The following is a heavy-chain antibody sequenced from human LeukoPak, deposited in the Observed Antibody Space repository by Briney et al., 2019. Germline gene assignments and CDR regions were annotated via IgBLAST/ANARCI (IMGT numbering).Heavy chain of an antibody. Sequence: PGGSLRLSCAASGFTFSSYAMSWVRQAPGKGLEWVSAIGGSGGSTYYADSVKGRFTISRDNSKNTLYLQMNSLRAEDTAVYYCAKDLGGEGRYDSSGYNDYWGQGTLVTVSS. CDR2: IGGSGGST. V-gene: IGHV3-23*01. CDR3: AKDLGGEGRYDSSGYNDY. D-gene: IGHD3-22*01. J-gene: IGHJ4*02. CDR1: GFTFSSYA.